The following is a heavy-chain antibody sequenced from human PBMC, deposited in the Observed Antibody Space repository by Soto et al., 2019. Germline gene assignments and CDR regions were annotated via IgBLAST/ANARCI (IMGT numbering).Heavy chain of an antibody. CDR3: ARGSSSWYLYYFDY. V-gene: IGHV1-3*01. D-gene: IGHD6-13*01. J-gene: IGHJ4*02. Sequence: ASVKVSCKASGYTLTSYAMHWVRQAPGQRLEWMGWINAGNGNTKYSQEFQGRVTITRDTSASTAYMELSSLRSEDTAVYYCARGSSSWYLYYFDYWGQGTLVTVSS. CDR1: GYTLTSYA. CDR2: INAGNGNT.